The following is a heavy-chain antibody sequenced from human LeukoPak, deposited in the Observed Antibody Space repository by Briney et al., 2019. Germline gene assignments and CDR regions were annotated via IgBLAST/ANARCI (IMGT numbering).Heavy chain of an antibody. CDR3: ARQGVVPNKAGWYFDL. V-gene: IGHV4-39*01. J-gene: IGHJ2*01. Sequence: PSETLSLTCIVSGGSMSSTDHFWGSLRQPPGKGLEWIGSFYYTGTIFYSPSLESRGTISIDTSKNQFSLKIRSVTAADTAVYYCARQGVVPNKAGWYFDLWGRGALVTVSS. D-gene: IGHD3-10*01. CDR1: GGSMSSTDHF. CDR2: FYYTGTI.